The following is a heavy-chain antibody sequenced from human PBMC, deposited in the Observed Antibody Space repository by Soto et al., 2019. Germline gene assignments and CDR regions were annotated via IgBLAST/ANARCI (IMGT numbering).Heavy chain of an antibody. CDR3: ARQGYDILTGYPYFDY. V-gene: IGHV4-30-4*01. CDR2: IYYSGST. J-gene: IGHJ4*02. CDR1: GRSISSVNYY. D-gene: IGHD3-9*01. Sequence: SETLSLTCTVSGRSISSVNYYWSWIRQPPGKGLEWIGYIYYSGSTYYNPSLKSRVTISVDTSKNQFSLKLSSVTAADTAVYYCARQGYDILTGYPYFDYWGQGTLVTVSS.